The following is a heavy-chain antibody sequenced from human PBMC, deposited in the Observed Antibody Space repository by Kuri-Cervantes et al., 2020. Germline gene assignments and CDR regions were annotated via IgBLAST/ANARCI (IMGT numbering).Heavy chain of an antibody. J-gene: IGHJ6*02. Sequence: RGSLRLSCAGSGCTVSGNYMSWVRQAPGKGLAWVSVIYSGGSTYYADSVKGRFTISRDNAKNSLYLQMNSLRDEDTAVYYCARGLGGYSYGYPILPAYYYYGMDVWGQGTTVTVSS. CDR1: GCTVSGNY. D-gene: IGHD5-18*01. CDR2: IYSGGST. CDR3: ARGLGGYSYGYPILPAYYYYGMDV. V-gene: IGHV3-66*01.